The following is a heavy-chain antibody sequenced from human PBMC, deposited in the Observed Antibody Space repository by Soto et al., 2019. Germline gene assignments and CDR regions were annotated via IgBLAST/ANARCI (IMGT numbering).Heavy chain of an antibody. D-gene: IGHD4-17*01. CDR2: IYYSGST. V-gene: IGHV4-59*01. CDR1: GDSISSYY. Sequence: SETLSLTCTVSGDSISSYYWSWIRQPPGKGLEWIGYIYYSGSTNYNPSLKSRVTISVDTSKNQFSLKLSSVTAADTAVYYCARSNGDYGDYCSQRTLVTVSS. J-gene: IGHJ4*02. CDR3: ARSNGDYGDY.